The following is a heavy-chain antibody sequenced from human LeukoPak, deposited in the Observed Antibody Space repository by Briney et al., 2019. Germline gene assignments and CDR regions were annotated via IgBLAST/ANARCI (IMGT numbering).Heavy chain of an antibody. CDR3: ARGAHYYDSSGYFDY. V-gene: IGHV3-21*01. D-gene: IGHD3-22*01. J-gene: IGHJ4*02. CDR1: GFTFSSYS. CDR2: ISSSSSYI. Sequence: PGGSLRLSCAASGFTFSSYSMNWVRQAPGMGLEWVSSISSSSSYIYYADSVKGRFTISRDNAKNSLYLQMNSLRAEDTAVYYCARGAHYYDSSGYFDYWGQGTLVTVSS.